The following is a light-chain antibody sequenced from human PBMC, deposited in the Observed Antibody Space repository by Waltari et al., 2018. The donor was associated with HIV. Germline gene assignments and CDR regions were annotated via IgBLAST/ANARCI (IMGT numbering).Light chain of an antibody. CDR3: QQHNSFPIT. CDR2: AAS. Sequence: DIQLTQSPAILSASVADRVTIICRASEPIRSDLAWFQQKPRKAPKRLIFAASTLQTGVPQRFRGSGSGTQFTLTVTSLQPEDFATYFCQQHNSFPITFGGGTTV. CDR1: EPIRSD. V-gene: IGKV1-9*01. J-gene: IGKJ4*01.